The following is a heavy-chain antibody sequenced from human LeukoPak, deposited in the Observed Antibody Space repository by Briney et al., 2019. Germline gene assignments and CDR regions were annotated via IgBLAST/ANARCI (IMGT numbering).Heavy chain of an antibody. V-gene: IGHV1-18*01. CDR1: GYTFISYG. CDR2: INSYNGNT. Sequence: ASVTVSCKASGYTFISYGISWVRQAPGQGLEWMGWINSYNGNTKYGQKFQGRVSMTTDTSTNTAYMELKSLRFDDTAVYYCARDRIAAAVLDYWGQGTLVTVSS. D-gene: IGHD6-13*01. J-gene: IGHJ4*02. CDR3: ARDRIAAAVLDY.